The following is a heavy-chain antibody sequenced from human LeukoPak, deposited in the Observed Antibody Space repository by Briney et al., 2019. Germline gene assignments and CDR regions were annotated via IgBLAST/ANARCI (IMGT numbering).Heavy chain of an antibody. CDR2: ISYDGGNK. D-gene: IGHD4-23*01. CDR1: GFTFSSYG. J-gene: IGHJ4*02. CDR3: AKDNDYGGSLDY. V-gene: IGHV3-30*18. Sequence: PGGSLRLSCAASGFTFSSYGMHWVRQAPGKGLEWVAVISYDGGNKYYADSVKGRFTISRDNSKNTLYLQMNSLRAEDTAVYYCAKDNDYGGSLDYWGQGTLVTVSS.